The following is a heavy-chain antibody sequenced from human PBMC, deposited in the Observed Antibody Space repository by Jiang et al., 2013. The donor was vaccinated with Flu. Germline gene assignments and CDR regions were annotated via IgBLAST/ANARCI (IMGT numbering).Heavy chain of an antibody. V-gene: IGHV3-33*05. J-gene: IGHJ4*02. CDR1: GFTFGSYG. Sequence: QLVESGGGVVQPGRSLRVSCAASGFTFGSYGMHWVRQAPGKGLEWVALISFDRSDIYYADSVKGRFTISRDNSKNTLFLQMNSLRVEDTGVYYCARDESGYSVYEHWGQGTLVTVSS. CDR3: ARDESGYSVYEH. CDR2: ISFDRSDI. D-gene: IGHD3-22*01.